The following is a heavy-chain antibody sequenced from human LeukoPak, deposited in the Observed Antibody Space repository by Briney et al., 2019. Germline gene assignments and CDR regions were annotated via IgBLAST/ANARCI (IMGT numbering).Heavy chain of an antibody. CDR2: MYHSGST. Sequence: PSETLSLTCAVSGYSISSGHYWGWTRQPPGKGLEWIGSMYHSGSTYYNPSLKSRVTISVDTSKNQFYLKLSSVTAADTAVYYCASLRWLQSIDYWGQGTLVTAYS. CDR1: GYSISSGHY. J-gene: IGHJ4*02. CDR3: ASLRWLQSIDY. V-gene: IGHV4-38-2*01. D-gene: IGHD5-24*01.